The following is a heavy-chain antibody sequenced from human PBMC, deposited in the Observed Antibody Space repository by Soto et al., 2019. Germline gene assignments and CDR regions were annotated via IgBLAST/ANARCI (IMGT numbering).Heavy chain of an antibody. CDR1: GCTCSSYA. Sequence: GGSQRLSCAASGCTCSSYARHWVRQAPGKGLEWVAVISYDGSNKYYADSVKGRFTISRDNSKNTLYLQMNSLRAEDTAVYYCARDLGGAIDYWGQGTLVTVSS. CDR2: ISYDGSNK. J-gene: IGHJ4*02. D-gene: IGHD3-16*01. CDR3: ARDLGGAIDY. V-gene: IGHV3-30-3*01.